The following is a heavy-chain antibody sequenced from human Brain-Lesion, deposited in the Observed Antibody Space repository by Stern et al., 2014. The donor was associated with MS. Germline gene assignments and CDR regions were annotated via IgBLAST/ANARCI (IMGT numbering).Heavy chain of an antibody. Sequence: VQLVESGPGLVKPSETLSLTCTVSGGSNINYYWTWIRQPPGKGLEWIGYISDSGSVADNPSLKSRLTMSVDTSTNQFSLRLSSVTAADTAVYFCARGDIVVVPAARSFGSDYYYPGLDVWGQGTTISVS. CDR2: ISDSGSV. J-gene: IGHJ6*02. D-gene: IGHD2-2*01. CDR3: ARGDIVVVPAARSFGSDYYYPGLDV. CDR1: GGSNINYY. V-gene: IGHV4-59*01.